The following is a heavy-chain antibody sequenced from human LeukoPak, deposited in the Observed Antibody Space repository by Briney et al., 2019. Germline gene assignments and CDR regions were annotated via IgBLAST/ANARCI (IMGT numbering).Heavy chain of an antibody. CDR2: MYPGDSDI. J-gene: IGHJ2*01. Sequence: KVSCKASGGTFSSYAISWVRQMPGKGLEWMGIMYPGDSDIRYSPSFQGLVTMSADKSISTAYLQWSSLKASDTATYYCARHIYDFWSNYDWYSDLWGRGTRVTVSS. CDR1: GGTFSSYA. CDR3: ARHIYDFWSNYDWYSDL. D-gene: IGHD3-3*01. V-gene: IGHV5-51*01.